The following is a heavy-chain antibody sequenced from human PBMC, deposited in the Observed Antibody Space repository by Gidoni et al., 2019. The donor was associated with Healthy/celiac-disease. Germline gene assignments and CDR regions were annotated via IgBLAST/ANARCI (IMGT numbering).Heavy chain of an antibody. D-gene: IGHD7-27*01. CDR1: GNTVPGYD. CDR3: ARDRSWGDGTSFAY. V-gene: IGHV1-2*04. Sequence: QVQLVQYGAEAKKPGASVKVSCKASGNTVPGYDMHWVRKAPGQGLEWMGSINPNSGGTNYAQKLQGWVTMTRDTSISTAYMELSRLRSDDTAGYYCARDRSWGDGTSFAYWGQGTLVTVSS. J-gene: IGHJ4*02. CDR2: INPNSGGT.